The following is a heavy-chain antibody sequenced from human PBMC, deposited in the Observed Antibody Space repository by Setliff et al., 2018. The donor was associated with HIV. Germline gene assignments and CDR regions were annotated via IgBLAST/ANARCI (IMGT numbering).Heavy chain of an antibody. CDR2: IYHSGST. D-gene: IGHD3-3*01. Sequence: PSETLSHTCAVSGYSISSGYYWGWIRQPPGKGLEWIGSIYHSGSTYYNPSLKSRVTISVDTSKNQFSLKLSSVTAADTAVYYCARHSGGSFYNFWSGDYYYYGMDVWGQGTTVTVSS. J-gene: IGHJ6*02. V-gene: IGHV4-38-2*01. CDR1: GYSISSGYY. CDR3: ARHSGGSFYNFWSGDYYYYGMDV.